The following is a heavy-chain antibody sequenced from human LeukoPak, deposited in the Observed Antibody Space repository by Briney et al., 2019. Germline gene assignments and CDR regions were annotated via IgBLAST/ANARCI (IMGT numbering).Heavy chain of an antibody. CDR3: ARFPSSGASNAFDI. V-gene: IGHV3-53*01. Sequence: GGSLRLSCAASGFTVSSNYMSWVRQAPGKGLEWVSVIYSGGTTYYADSVKGRFTISRDNAKNSLYLQMNSLRAEDTAVYYCARFPSSGASNAFDIWGQGTMVTVSS. D-gene: IGHD1-26*01. CDR2: IYSGGTT. J-gene: IGHJ3*02. CDR1: GFTVSSNY.